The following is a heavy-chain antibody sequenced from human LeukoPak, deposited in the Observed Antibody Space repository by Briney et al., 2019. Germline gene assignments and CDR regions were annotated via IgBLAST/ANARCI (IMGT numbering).Heavy chain of an antibody. CDR3: ARRDAYSSGWWNYYYYGMDV. CDR1: GGSISSGGYS. Sequence: SQTLSLTCAVSGGSISSGGYSWSWIRQPPGKGLEWIGYIYHSGSTYYNPSLKSRVTISVDTSKNQFSLKLSSVTAADTAVYYCARRDAYSSGWWNYYYYGMDVWGQGTTVTVSS. V-gene: IGHV4-30-2*03. J-gene: IGHJ6*02. CDR2: IYHSGST. D-gene: IGHD6-19*01.